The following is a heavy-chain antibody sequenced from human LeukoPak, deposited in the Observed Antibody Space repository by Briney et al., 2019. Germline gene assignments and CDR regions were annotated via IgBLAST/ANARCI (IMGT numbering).Heavy chain of an antibody. Sequence: SETLSLTCTVSGGSLSSGTYYWRWLRQPAGKGLEWIGRIYTSGSTNYNPSLKSRITISVDTSKNQFSLTLSSVTAADTAVYYCARVARCTSCFDVDYWGQGTLVTVSS. V-gene: IGHV4-61*02. D-gene: IGHD2-2*01. J-gene: IGHJ4*02. CDR3: ARVARCTSCFDVDY. CDR1: GGSLSSGTYY. CDR2: IYTSGST.